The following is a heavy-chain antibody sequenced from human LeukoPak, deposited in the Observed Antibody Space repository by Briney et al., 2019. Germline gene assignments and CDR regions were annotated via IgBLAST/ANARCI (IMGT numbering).Heavy chain of an antibody. CDR3: ARGGYYYDSSGYKFDY. Sequence: SETLSLTCTVSGGSISSSSYYRGWIRQPPGKGLEWIGSIYYSGSTYYNPSLKSRVTMSVDTSKNQFSLKLSSVTAADTAVYYCARGGYYYDSSGYKFDYWGQGTLVTVSS. D-gene: IGHD3-22*01. CDR1: GGSISSSSYY. V-gene: IGHV4-39*07. CDR2: IYYSGST. J-gene: IGHJ4*02.